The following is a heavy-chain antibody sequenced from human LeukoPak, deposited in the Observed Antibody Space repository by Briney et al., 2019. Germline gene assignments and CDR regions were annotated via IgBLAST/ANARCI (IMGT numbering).Heavy chain of an antibody. Sequence: GASVKVSCKASGYTFTSYAMNWVRQAPGQGLEWMGWINTNTGNPTYAQGFTGRFVFSLDTSVSTAYLQISSLKAEDTAVYYCARGSSLHDSSGYPDYWGQGTLVTVSX. V-gene: IGHV7-4-1*02. CDR3: ARGSSLHDSSGYPDY. D-gene: IGHD3-22*01. CDR2: INTNTGNP. CDR1: GYTFTSYA. J-gene: IGHJ4*02.